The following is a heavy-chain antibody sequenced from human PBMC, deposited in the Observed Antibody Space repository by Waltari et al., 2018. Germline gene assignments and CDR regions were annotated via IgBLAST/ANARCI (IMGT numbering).Heavy chain of an antibody. D-gene: IGHD1-26*01. CDR3: GRDRSGGYFGEKCFEY. J-gene: IGHJ4*02. V-gene: IGHV3-33*08. CDR1: GFMLSSYG. Sequence: QVQLVESGGGVVQPGRSLRLSCAASGFMLSSYGMHWVRQAPGKGGGGGGSKWEEGRNKEEWESGEGRVTNSRENFKNKGFMERKRLRGEEKAVYYWGRDRSGGYFGEKCFEYWGQGTLGTGSS. CDR2: KWEEGRNK.